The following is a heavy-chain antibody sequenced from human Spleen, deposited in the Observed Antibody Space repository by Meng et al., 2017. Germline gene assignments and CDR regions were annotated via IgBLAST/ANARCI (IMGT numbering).Heavy chain of an antibody. CDR2: IYPGDSDA. V-gene: IGHV5-51*01. CDR1: GYSFTSYW. CDR3: ARQDGRTTTYAGAFDV. Sequence: GESLKISCKGSGYSFTSYWIGWVRQMPGKGLEWMGIIYPGDSDAGYSPSFQGQVTISADKSISTAYLQWSSLKASDTAMYYCARQDGRTTTYAGAFDVWGQGAMVTVSS. J-gene: IGHJ3*01. D-gene: IGHD4-17*01.